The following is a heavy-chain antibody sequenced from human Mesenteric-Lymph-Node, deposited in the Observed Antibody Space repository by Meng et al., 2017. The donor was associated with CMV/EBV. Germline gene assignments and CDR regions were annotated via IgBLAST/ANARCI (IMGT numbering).Heavy chain of an antibody. Sequence: GESLKISCAASGFTFSSYSMNWVRQAPGKGLEWVSYISSSSSTIYYADSVKGRFTISRDNAKNSLYLQMNSLRAEDTAVYYCARRGGDCSSTSCSYYYGMDVWGQGTTVTVSS. CDR1: GFTFSSYS. V-gene: IGHV3-48*04. CDR2: ISSSSSTI. CDR3: ARRGGDCSSTSCSYYYGMDV. J-gene: IGHJ6*02. D-gene: IGHD2-2*01.